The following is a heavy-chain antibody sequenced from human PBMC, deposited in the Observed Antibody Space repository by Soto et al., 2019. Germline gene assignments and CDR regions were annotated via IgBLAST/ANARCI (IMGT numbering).Heavy chain of an antibody. CDR1: GSTFTSYG. D-gene: IGHD3-16*01. J-gene: IGHJ4*02. CDR2: ISAYNGNT. CDR3: ASVQHDDYFDY. V-gene: IGHV1-18*01. Sequence: ASVKVSCKAPGSTFTSYGFSWVRQAPGQGLEWMGWISAYNGNTNYAQKLQGRVTMTTDTSTSTAYMELRSLRSDDTAVYYCASVQHDDYFDYWGQGTLVTVSS.